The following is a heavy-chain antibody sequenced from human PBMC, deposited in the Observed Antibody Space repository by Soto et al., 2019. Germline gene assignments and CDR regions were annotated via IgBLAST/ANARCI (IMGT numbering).Heavy chain of an antibody. J-gene: IGHJ6*02. CDR2: ISYDGSNK. D-gene: IGHD4-17*01. V-gene: IGHV3-30*18. CDR1: GFTFSSYG. Sequence: GGSLRLSCAASGFTFSSYGMHWVRQAPGKGLEWVAVISYDGSNKYYADSVKGRFTISRDNSKNTLYLQMNSLRAEDTAVYYCAKDQTTVTTEDYYYYGMDVWGQGTTVTVSS. CDR3: AKDQTTVTTEDYYYYGMDV.